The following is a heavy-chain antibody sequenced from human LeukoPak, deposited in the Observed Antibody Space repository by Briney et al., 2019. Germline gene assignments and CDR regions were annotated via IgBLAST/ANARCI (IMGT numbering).Heavy chain of an antibody. D-gene: IGHD3-10*01. CDR3: AREAYYYGSGRLFDY. V-gene: IGHV3-48*03. J-gene: IGHJ4*02. CDR2: ISSSGSTI. Sequence: GGSLRLSCAASGFTFSSYEMNWVRQAPGKGLEWVSYISSSGSTIYYADSVKGRFTISRDNAKNSLYLQMNSLRAEDTAVYYCAREAYYYGSGRLFDYWGQGTLVTVSS. CDR1: GFTFSSYE.